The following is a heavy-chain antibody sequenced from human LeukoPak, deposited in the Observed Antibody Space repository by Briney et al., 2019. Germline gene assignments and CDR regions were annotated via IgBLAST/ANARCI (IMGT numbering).Heavy chain of an antibody. CDR1: GGSISSYY. D-gene: IGHD5-12*01. J-gene: IGHJ3*02. V-gene: IGHV4-34*01. Sequence: SETLSLTCTVSGGSISSYYWSWIRQPPGKGLEWIGEINHSGSTNYNPSLKSRVTISVDASKNQFSLKLSSVTAADTAVYYCARGFPIPVEMATISGAFDIWGQGTMVTVSS. CDR2: INHSGST. CDR3: ARGFPIPVEMATISGAFDI.